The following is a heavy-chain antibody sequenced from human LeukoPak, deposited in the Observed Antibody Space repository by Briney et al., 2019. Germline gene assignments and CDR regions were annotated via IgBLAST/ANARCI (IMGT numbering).Heavy chain of an antibody. J-gene: IGHJ5*02. CDR3: AREDIVQMVYGGWFDP. Sequence: KPSETLSLTCTVSGGSISSYYSSWIRQPAGKGLEWIGCIYTSGSTNYNPSLKSRVTMSVDTSKNQFSLKLSSVTAADTAVYYCAREDIVQMVYGGWFDPWGQGTLVTVSS. CDR2: IYTSGST. V-gene: IGHV4-4*07. CDR1: GGSISSYY. D-gene: IGHD2-8*01.